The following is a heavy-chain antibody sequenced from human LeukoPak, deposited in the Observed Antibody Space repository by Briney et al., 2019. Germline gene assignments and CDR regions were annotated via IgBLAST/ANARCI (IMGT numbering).Heavy chain of an antibody. V-gene: IGHV1-18*01. D-gene: IGHD2-15*01. CDR3: ARDYGELGYCSGGSCKHPFDY. CDR1: GYTFTSYG. CDR2: ISAYNGNT. Sequence: ASVKVSCKASGYTFTSYGTSWVRQAPGQGLEWMGWISAYNGNTNYAQKLQGRVTMTTDTSTSTAYMELRSLRSDDTAVYYCARDYGELGYCSGGSCKHPFDYWGQGTLVTVSS. J-gene: IGHJ4*02.